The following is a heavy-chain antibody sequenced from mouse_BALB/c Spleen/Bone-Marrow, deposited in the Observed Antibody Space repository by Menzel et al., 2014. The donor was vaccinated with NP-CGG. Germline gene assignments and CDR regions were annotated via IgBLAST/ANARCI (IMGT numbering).Heavy chain of an antibody. CDR2: IDPENGDT. CDR3: NARYYYAMDY. J-gene: IGHJ4*01. V-gene: IGHV14-4*02. Sequence: VQLKESGAELVRSGASVKLSCTASGFNIKDCYMHWVKQRPEQGLEWIGWIDPENGDTEYAPKFQGKATMTADTSSNTAYLQLSSLTSEDTAVYYCNARYYYAMDYWGQGTSVTVSS. CDR1: GFNIKDCY.